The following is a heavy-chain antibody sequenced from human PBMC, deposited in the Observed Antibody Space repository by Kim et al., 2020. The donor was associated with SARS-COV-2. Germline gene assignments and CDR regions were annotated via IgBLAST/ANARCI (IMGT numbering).Heavy chain of an antibody. CDR1: GYTFTIYY. CDR2: INPSGGST. Sequence: ASVKVSCKASGYTFTIYYMHWVRQAPGQGLEWMGIINPSGGSTSYAQKFQGRVTMTRDTSTSTVYMELSSLRSEDTAVYYCARVRGWYPHDYWGQGTLVTSPQ. V-gene: IGHV1-46*01. D-gene: IGHD6-19*01. CDR3: ARVRGWYPHDY. J-gene: IGHJ4*02.